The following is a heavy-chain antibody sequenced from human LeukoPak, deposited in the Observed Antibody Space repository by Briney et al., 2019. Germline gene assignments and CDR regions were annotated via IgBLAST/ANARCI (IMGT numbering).Heavy chain of an antibody. Sequence: SETLSLTCAVYGGSFSGYYWSWIRQPPGKGLEWIGEINHSGSTNYNPSLKSRVTISVDTSKNQFSLKLSSVTAADTAVYYCGRPMVRGVITARNWFDPWGQGTLVTVSS. V-gene: IGHV4-34*01. CDR1: GGSFSGYY. J-gene: IGHJ5*02. CDR3: GRPMVRGVITARNWFDP. D-gene: IGHD3-10*01. CDR2: INHSGST.